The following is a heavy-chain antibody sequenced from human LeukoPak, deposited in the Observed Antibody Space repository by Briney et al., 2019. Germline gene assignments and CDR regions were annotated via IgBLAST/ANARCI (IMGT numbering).Heavy chain of an antibody. Sequence: GGSLRLSCAASGFTFTSYAMNWVRQAPGKGLEWVSSISSSSRDINYAESAKGQFTISRDNAWNSLYLPMNSPRAEDTAVYYCARDSDSSGHYYMDYFDYWGQGALVTVSS. V-gene: IGHV3-21*01. CDR1: GFTFTSYA. CDR3: ARDSDSSGHYYMDYFDY. CDR2: ISSSSRDI. D-gene: IGHD3-22*01. J-gene: IGHJ4*02.